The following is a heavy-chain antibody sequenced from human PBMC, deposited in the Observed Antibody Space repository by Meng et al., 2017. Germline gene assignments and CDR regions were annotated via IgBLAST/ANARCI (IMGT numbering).Heavy chain of an antibody. J-gene: IGHJ3*02. V-gene: IGHV1-69*05. CDR3: ARDTLLMGYSSSGGAAFDI. CDR2: IIPIFGTA. Sequence: SVKVSCKASGGTFRSYAISWVRQAPGQGLEWMGGIIPIFGTANYAQKFQGRVTLTTDESTSTAYMELSSLRSEDTAVYYCARDTLLMGYSSSGGAAFDIWGQGTMVTVSS. D-gene: IGHD6-13*01. CDR1: GGTFRSYA.